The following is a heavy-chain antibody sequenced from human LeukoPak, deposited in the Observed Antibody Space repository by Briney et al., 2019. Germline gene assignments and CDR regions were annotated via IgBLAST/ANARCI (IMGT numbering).Heavy chain of an antibody. Sequence: SETLSLTCTVSGYSISTGYYWGWIRQSPGKGLEWIVTIHHSGSTDYNPSLKTRVTISVDSSKNQFSLRLSSVTAPDTAVYYCAREGRLGSTRVDYWGQGTLVTVSS. CDR3: AREGRLGSTRVDY. CDR2: IHHSGST. CDR1: GYSISTGYY. D-gene: IGHD3-9*01. J-gene: IGHJ4*02. V-gene: IGHV4-38-2*02.